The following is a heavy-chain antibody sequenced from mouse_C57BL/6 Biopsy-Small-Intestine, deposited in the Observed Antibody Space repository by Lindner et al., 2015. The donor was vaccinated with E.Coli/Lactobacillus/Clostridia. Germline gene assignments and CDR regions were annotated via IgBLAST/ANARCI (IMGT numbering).Heavy chain of an antibody. CDR3: ARSAYGNFGYFDV. CDR2: IYPGDGNT. J-gene: IGHJ1*03. D-gene: IGHD2-1*01. CDR1: GYAFSKSW. V-gene: IGHV1-82*01. Sequence: VQLQESGPELVKPGASVKISCKASGYAFSKSWMNWVKQRPGKGLEWIGRIYPGDGNTNYNGKFKGKASLTADKSSNTAYMQLSSLTSEDSAVYFCARSAYGNFGYFDVWGTGTTVTVSS.